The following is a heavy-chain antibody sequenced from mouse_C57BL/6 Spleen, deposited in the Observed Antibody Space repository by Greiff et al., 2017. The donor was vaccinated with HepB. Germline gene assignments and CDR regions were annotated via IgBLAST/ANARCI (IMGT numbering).Heavy chain of an antibody. D-gene: IGHD2-3*01. CDR1: GFTFSDYY. J-gene: IGHJ2*01. CDR3: ARASDGYYGSYFDY. V-gene: IGHV5-16*01. Sequence: VQLKESEGGLVQPGSSMKLSCTASGFTFSDYYMAWVRQVPEKGLEWVANINYDGSSTYYLDSLKSRFFISRDNAKNILYLQMSSLKSEDTATYYCARASDGYYGSYFDYWGQGTTLTVSS. CDR2: INYDGSST.